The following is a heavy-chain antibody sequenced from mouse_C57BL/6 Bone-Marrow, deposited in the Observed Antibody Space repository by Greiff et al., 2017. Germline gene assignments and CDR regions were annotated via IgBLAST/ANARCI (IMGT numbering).Heavy chain of an antibody. J-gene: IGHJ2*01. CDR3: ARDYYGGICYFDY. Sequence: VQLKQSGPELVKPGASVKISCKASGYTFTDYYMNWVKQSHGKSLEWIGDINPNNGGTSYNQKLKGKATLTVDKSSSTAYMELRSLTSEDSAVFYCARDYYGGICYFDYWGQGTILTVSS. CDR2: INPNNGGT. D-gene: IGHD1-1*01. V-gene: IGHV1-26*01. CDR1: GYTFTDYY.